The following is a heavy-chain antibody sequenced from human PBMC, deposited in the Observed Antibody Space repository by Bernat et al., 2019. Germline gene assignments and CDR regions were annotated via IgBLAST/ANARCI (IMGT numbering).Heavy chain of an antibody. J-gene: IGHJ4*02. CDR2: IYSGDHT. CDR3: ARGLYGDPVY. Sequence: EVQLVESGGGLVQAGGSLRLSCAASGFTVSNSYMTWVRQAPGKGLEWVSVIYSGDHTYYADSVKGRSTISRDNFKNTLDLQMNSLRAADTAVYYCARGLYGDPVYWGQGTLVTVSS. V-gene: IGHV3-66*01. CDR1: GFTVSNSY. D-gene: IGHD4-17*01.